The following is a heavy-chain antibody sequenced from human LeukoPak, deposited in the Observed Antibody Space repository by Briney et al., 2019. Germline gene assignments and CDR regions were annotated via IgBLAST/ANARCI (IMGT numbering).Heavy chain of an antibody. CDR3: ARDLSWIRGYFDY. CDR2: IYYSGST. V-gene: IGHV4-59*12. Sequence: PSETLSLTCTVSGGSISSYYWSWIRQPPGKGLEWIGYIYYSGSTNYNPSLKSRVTISVDTSKNQFSLKLSSVTAADTAVYYCARDLSWIRGYFDYWGQGTLVTVSS. D-gene: IGHD5-18*01. CDR1: GGSISSYY. J-gene: IGHJ4*02.